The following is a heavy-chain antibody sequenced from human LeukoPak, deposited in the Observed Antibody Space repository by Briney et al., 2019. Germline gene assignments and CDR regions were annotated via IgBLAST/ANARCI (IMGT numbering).Heavy chain of an antibody. D-gene: IGHD6-19*01. J-gene: IGHJ4*02. CDR2: IYSGGST. CDR1: GFTFSDYN. V-gene: IGHV3-53*04. Sequence: GGSLRLSCAASGFTFSDYNMNWVRQAPGKGLEWVSVIYSGGSTYYADSVKGRFTISRHNSKNTLYLQMNSLRAEDTAVYYCARLTVAGLNVDYWGQGTLVTVSS. CDR3: ARLTVAGLNVDY.